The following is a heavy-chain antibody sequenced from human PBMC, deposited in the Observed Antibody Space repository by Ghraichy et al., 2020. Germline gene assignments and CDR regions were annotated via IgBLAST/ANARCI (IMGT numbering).Heavy chain of an antibody. CDR1: GYTFTSYD. V-gene: IGHV1-8*01. Sequence: ASVKVSCKASGYTFTSYDINWVRQATGQGLEWMGWMNPNSGNTGYAQKFQGRVTMTRNTSISTAYMELSSLRSEDTAVYYCARASSGYYPGPDDYWGQGTLVTVSS. CDR2: MNPNSGNT. CDR3: ARASSGYYPGPDDY. J-gene: IGHJ4*02. D-gene: IGHD3-22*01.